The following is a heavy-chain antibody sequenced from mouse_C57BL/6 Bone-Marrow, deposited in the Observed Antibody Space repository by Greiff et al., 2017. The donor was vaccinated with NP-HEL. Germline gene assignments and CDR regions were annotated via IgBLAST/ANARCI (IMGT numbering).Heavy chain of an antibody. J-gene: IGHJ3*01. V-gene: IGHV14-4*01. CDR1: GFNIKDDY. D-gene: IGHD1-1*01. CDR2: IDPENGDT. CDR3: TTDYYGSRPFAY. Sequence: EVKLQESGAELVRPGASVKLSCTASGFNIKDDYMHWVKQRPEQGLEWIGWIDPENGDTEYASKFQGKATITADTSSNTAYLQLSSLTSEDTAVYYCTTDYYGSRPFAYWGQGTLVTVSA.